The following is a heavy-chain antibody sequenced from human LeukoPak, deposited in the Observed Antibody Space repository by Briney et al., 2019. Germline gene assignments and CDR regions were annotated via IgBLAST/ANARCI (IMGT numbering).Heavy chain of an antibody. Sequence: ASVKVSCKVSGYTLTELSMHWVRQAPGKGLEWMGGFDPEDGETIYAQKFQGRVTMTEDTSTDTAYMELSSLRSEDTAVYYCATDRHYYDSSGSYNWFNPWGQGTLVTVSS. D-gene: IGHD3-22*01. CDR2: FDPEDGET. CDR3: ATDRHYYDSSGSYNWFNP. V-gene: IGHV1-24*01. J-gene: IGHJ5*02. CDR1: GYTLTELS.